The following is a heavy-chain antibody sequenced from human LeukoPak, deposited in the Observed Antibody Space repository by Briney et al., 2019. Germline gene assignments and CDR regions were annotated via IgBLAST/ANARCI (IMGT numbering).Heavy chain of an antibody. CDR3: ARSSTHRFDP. CDR2: IYTSGST. D-gene: IGHD2-15*01. CDR1: GGSISSGSYY. Sequence: SETLSLTCTVSGGSISSGSYYWSWIRQPAGKGLEWIGRIYTSGSTNYNPSLKSRVTISLDTSKNQFSLKLNSVTAADTAVYYCARSSTHRFDPWGQGTLVTVSS. J-gene: IGHJ5*02. V-gene: IGHV4-61*02.